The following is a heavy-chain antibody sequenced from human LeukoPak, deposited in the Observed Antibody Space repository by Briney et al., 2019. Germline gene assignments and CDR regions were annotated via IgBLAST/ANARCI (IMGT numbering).Heavy chain of an antibody. Sequence: GGSLRLSCAASGFTFSSSAMSWVRQAPGKGLYWVSAISGSGTGTYYADSVKGRFTISRDNSENTLYLQMNSLRAEDTAVYYCAKEGGTGTRFDYWGQGTLVTVSS. CDR1: GFTFSSSA. CDR3: AKEGGTGTRFDY. CDR2: ISGSGTGT. V-gene: IGHV3-23*01. J-gene: IGHJ4*02. D-gene: IGHD1-7*01.